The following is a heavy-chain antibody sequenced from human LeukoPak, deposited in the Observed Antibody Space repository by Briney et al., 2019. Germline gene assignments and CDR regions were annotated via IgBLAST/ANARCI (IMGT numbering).Heavy chain of an antibody. CDR1: GYSISSGYY. V-gene: IGHV4-38-2*02. D-gene: IGHD5-24*01. J-gene: IGHJ4*02. CDR3: ATREETDY. Sequence: PSETLSLTCTVSGYSISSGYYWGWLRQPPGKGLEWIGSIYHSGSTYYNPSLKSRVTISVDTSKNQFSLKLSSVTAADTAVYYCATREETDYWGQGTLVTVSS. CDR2: IYHSGST.